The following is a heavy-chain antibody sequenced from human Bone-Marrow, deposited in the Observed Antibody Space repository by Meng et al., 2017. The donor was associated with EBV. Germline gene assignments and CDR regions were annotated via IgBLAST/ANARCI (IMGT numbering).Heavy chain of an antibody. Sequence: QVQVVQSGAGGKKPGSSVKVHCKTSGGTFSSDAVSWVRQAPGQGLEWLGGLIPMSGAPNYAQKFQGRVTITADESTSTHYMDLSSLSSEDTAVYYCASESGRGYTPDYWGQGTLVTVSS. CDR2: LIPMSGAP. J-gene: IGHJ4*02. CDR1: GGTFSSDA. V-gene: IGHV1-69*01. D-gene: IGHD3-10*01. CDR3: ASESGRGYTPDY.